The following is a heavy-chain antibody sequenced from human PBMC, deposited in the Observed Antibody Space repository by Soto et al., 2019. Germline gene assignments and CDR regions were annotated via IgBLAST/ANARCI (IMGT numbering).Heavy chain of an antibody. CDR1: GHTLTELS. Sequence: ASVKVSCKISGHTLTELSIHWVRQAPGKGLEWMGGFDPEGGEAIYAQKWHGRVTVTEDTFTGTAYMELRGLKSDDTAVYYCARDRTGAKKALDYWGQGTLVTVSS. D-gene: IGHD1-26*01. CDR3: ARDRTGAKKALDY. J-gene: IGHJ4*02. V-gene: IGHV1-24*01. CDR2: FDPEGGEA.